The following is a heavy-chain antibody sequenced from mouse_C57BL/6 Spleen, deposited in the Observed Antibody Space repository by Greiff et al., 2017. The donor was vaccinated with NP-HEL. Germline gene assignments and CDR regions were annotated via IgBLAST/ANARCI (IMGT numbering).Heavy chain of an antibody. V-gene: IGHV5-16*01. J-gene: IGHJ2*01. CDR2: INYDGSST. D-gene: IGHD1-1*01. Sequence: EVKLVESEGGLVQPGRSMKLSCTASGFTFSDYYMAWVRQVPEKGLEWVANINYDGSSTYYLDSLKSRFIISRDNAKNILYLQMSSLKSEDTATYYCARVYGSSSGYFDYWGQGTTLTVSS. CDR3: ARVYGSSSGYFDY. CDR1: GFTFSDYY.